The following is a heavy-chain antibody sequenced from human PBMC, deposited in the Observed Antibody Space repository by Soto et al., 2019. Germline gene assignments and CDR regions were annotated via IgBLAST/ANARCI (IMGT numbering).Heavy chain of an antibody. CDR3: ARGGYSYGYYYYGMDV. Sequence: QVPLVQSGAEVKKPGASVKVSCKASGYTFTSYAMHWVRQAPGQRLEWMGWINAGNGNTKYSQKFQGRVTITRDTSASTAYMELSSLRSEDTAVYYCARGGYSYGYYYYGMDVWGQGTTVTVSS. V-gene: IGHV1-3*01. D-gene: IGHD5-18*01. CDR2: INAGNGNT. CDR1: GYTFTSYA. J-gene: IGHJ6*02.